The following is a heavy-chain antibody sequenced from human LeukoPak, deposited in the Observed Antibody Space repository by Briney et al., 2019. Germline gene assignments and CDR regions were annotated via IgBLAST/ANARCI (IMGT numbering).Heavy chain of an antibody. CDR3: ARGEWEEAFDI. CDR2: IYSGGST. V-gene: IGHV3-66*01. CDR1: GFTVSSNY. J-gene: IGHJ3*02. Sequence: SGGSLRLSCAASGFTVSSNYMSWVRQAPGKGLEWVSVIYSGGSTYYADSVKGRFTISRDNSKNTLYLQMNSLRAEDTAVYYCARGEWEEAFDIWGQGTMVAVSS. D-gene: IGHD1-26*01.